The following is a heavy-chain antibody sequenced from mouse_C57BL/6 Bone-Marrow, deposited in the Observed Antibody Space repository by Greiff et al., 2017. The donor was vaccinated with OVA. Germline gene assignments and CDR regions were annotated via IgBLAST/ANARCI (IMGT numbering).Heavy chain of an antibody. Sequence: VQLQQSGTELVKPGASVKLSCKATGYTFTGYWIEWVKQRPGHGLEWIGEILPGSGSTNYNEKFKGKATFTADTSSNTAYMQLSSLTTEDSAIYYCAFITTVVAPYYAMDYWGQGTSVTVSS. CDR3: AFITTVVAPYYAMDY. V-gene: IGHV1-9*01. CDR2: ILPGSGST. J-gene: IGHJ4*01. D-gene: IGHD1-1*01. CDR1: GYTFTGYW.